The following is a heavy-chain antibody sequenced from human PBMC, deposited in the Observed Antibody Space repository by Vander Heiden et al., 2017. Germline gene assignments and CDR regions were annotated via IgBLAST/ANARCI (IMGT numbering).Heavy chain of an antibody. CDR3: ARGGLRYFDWLSVDV. V-gene: IGHV3-30*01. Sequence: QVPQAASGAGVVKPGVPRRPSCAAPGCTCSNYAMHWVRQAPGKGLECVAVISYDGSNKYYADSVKGRFTISRDTSKNTLYLEMNSLRPEDTAVYYCARGGLRYFDWLSVDVWGQGTTVTVSS. CDR1: GCTCSNYA. CDR2: ISYDGSNK. D-gene: IGHD3-9*01. J-gene: IGHJ6*02.